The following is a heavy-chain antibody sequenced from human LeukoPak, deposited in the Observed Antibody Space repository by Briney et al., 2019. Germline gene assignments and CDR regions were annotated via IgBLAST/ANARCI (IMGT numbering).Heavy chain of an antibody. CDR2: IRSKANSYAT. V-gene: IGHV3-73*01. Sequence: GGSLRLSCAASGFTFSGSAMHWVRQASGKGLEWVGRIRSKANSYATAYAASVKGRFTISRDNAKSSLFLQLNSLRPEDTAMYYCTGETYYFDHWGQGALVTVSS. J-gene: IGHJ4*02. CDR3: TGETYYFDH. CDR1: GFTFSGSA. D-gene: IGHD3-10*01.